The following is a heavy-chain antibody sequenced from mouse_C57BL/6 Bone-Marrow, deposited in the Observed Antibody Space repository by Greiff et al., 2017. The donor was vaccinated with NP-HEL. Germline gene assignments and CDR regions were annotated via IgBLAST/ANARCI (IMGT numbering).Heavy chain of an antibody. D-gene: IGHD1-1*01. V-gene: IGHV1-59*01. CDR3: ARWDYYGSSLAWFAY. CDR1: GYTFTSYW. CDR2: IDPSDSYT. Sequence: VQLQQPGAELVRPGTSVKLSCKASGYTFTSYWMHWVKQRPGQGLEWIGVIDPSDSYTNYNQKFKGKATLTVVTSSSTAYMQLSSLTSEDSAVYYCARWDYYGSSLAWFAYWGQGTLVTVSA. J-gene: IGHJ3*01.